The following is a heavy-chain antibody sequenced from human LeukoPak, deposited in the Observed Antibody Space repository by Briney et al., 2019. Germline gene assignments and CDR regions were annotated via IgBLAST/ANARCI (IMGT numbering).Heavy chain of an antibody. CDR1: GYTFSNYG. CDR3: ASYSSSPHGGTYYYYYMDV. CDR2: ISAYNGNT. Sequence: ASVKVSCKASGYTFSNYGISWVRQAPGQGLEWMGWISAYNGNTNYAQKFQGRVTITTDESTSTAYMELSSLRSEDTAVYYCASYSSSPHGGTYYYYYMDVWGKGTTVTVSS. V-gene: IGHV1-18*01. D-gene: IGHD6-6*01. J-gene: IGHJ6*03.